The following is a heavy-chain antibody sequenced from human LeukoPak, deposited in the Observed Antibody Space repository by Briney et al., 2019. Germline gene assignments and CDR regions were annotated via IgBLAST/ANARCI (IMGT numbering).Heavy chain of an antibody. Sequence: PGGSLRLSCAASGFTFSDYYMSWIRQAPGKGLEWVSYINSSGSTIYYADSVKGRFTISRDNAKNSLYLQMNSLRAEDTAVYYCARDQGYYDSSGNFDYWGQGTLVTVSS. CDR3: ARDQGYYDSSGNFDY. CDR1: GFTFSDYY. J-gene: IGHJ4*02. D-gene: IGHD3-22*01. V-gene: IGHV3-11*04. CDR2: INSSGSTI.